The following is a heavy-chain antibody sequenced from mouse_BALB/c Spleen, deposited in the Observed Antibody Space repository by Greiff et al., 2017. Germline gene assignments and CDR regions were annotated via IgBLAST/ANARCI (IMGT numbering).Heavy chain of an antibody. V-gene: IGHV1-63*02. CDR3: ARRIYYGYDVGDYYAMDY. Sequence: QVQLQQSGAELVRPGTSVKMSCKAAGYTFTNYWIGWVKQRPGHGLEWIGDIYPGGGYTNYNEKFKGKATLTADTSSSTAYMQLSSLTSEDSAIYYCARRIYYGYDVGDYYAMDYWGQGTSVTVSS. J-gene: IGHJ4*01. CDR1: GYTFTNYW. D-gene: IGHD2-2*01. CDR2: IYPGGGYT.